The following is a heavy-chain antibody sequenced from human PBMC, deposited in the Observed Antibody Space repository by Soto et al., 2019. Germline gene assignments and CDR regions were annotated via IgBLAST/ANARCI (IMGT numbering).Heavy chain of an antibody. CDR3: ARPNYYGSGSYYQDNWFDP. Sequence: SETLSLTCTVSGGSISSYYWSWIRQPPGKGLEWIGYIYYSGSTNYNPSLKSRVTISVDTSKNQFSLKLSSVTAADTAVYYCARPNYYGSGSYYQDNWFDPWGQGTLVTVSS. CDR1: GGSISSYY. CDR2: IYYSGST. D-gene: IGHD3-10*01. J-gene: IGHJ5*02. V-gene: IGHV4-59*08.